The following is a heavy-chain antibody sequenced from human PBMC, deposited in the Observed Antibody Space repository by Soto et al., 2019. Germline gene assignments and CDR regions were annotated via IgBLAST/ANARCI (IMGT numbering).Heavy chain of an antibody. CDR2: ISYDGSNK. CDR1: GFTFSSYT. V-gene: IGHV3-30-3*01. CDR3: ARDPAGSSDYYYYFDY. D-gene: IGHD3-22*01. J-gene: IGHJ4*02. Sequence: GGSLRLSCAASGFTFSSYTMHWVRQTPGKGLEWVAVISYDGSNKYYADSVKGRFTISRDNSENTLYLQVNSLRAEDTAVYYCARDPAGSSDYYYYFDYWGQGTLVTVSS.